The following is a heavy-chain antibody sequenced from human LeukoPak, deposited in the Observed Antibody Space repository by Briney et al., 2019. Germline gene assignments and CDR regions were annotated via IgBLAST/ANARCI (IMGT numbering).Heavy chain of an antibody. CDR2: INYSGST. J-gene: IGHJ4*02. D-gene: IGHD2-8*01. CDR1: GGSISSGIYY. CDR3: ARRRFVRGPDVVNPFDY. Sequence: SQTLSLTCTVSGGSISSGIYYWGWIRQPPGKGLEWIGSINYSGSTYYNPSLKSRVTISVDTSKNQFSLKLSSVTAADTAVYYCARRRFVRGPDVVNPFDYWGQGTLVTVSS. V-gene: IGHV4-39*01.